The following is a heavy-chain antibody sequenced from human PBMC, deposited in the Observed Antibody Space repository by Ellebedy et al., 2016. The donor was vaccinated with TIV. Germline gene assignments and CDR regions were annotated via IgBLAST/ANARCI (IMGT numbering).Heavy chain of an antibody. CDR3: AKDYVDTAMVSYGMDV. CDR1: GFTFDDYA. J-gene: IGHJ6*02. V-gene: IGHV3-9*01. CDR2: ISWNSGSI. Sequence: SLKISCAASGFTFDDYAMHWVRQAPGKGLEWVSGISWNSGSIGYADSVKGRFTISRDNAKNSLYLQMNSLRAEDTALYYCAKDYVDTAMVSYGMDVWGQGTTVTVSS. D-gene: IGHD5-18*01.